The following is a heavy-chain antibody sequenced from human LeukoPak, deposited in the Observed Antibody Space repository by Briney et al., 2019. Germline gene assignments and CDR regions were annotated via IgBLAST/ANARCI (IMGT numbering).Heavy chain of an antibody. V-gene: IGHV4-39*02. J-gene: IGHJ4*02. CDR1: GGAISSSIYY. CDR2: IYYSGRT. CDR3: ARPDSGKSSLDY. D-gene: IGHD3-10*01. Sequence: SETLSLTCTVPGGAISSSIYYWGWIRQPPGKGLEWIGSIYYSGRTYYNPSLKSRVTISVDTSKNHFSLKLSSVTAADTAVYYCARPDSGKSSLDYWGQGTLVTVSS.